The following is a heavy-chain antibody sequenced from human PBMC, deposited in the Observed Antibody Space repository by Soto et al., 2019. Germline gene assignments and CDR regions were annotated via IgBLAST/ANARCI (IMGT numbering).Heavy chain of an antibody. D-gene: IGHD6-19*01. V-gene: IGHV5-51*01. CDR2: IYPDDSDT. J-gene: IGHJ6*04. CDR3: ARQGGTGWRNYFPMDV. CDR1: GYSFSNYW. Sequence: EVQLVQSGAEVKKPGESLKISCQASGYSFSNYWIAWVRQMPGKGLEWLGIIYPDDSDTRYSPSFQGQVTISADKSFSTAYLQCNGLKASDTAIYYCARQGGTGWRNYFPMDVWGKGTTVSVSS.